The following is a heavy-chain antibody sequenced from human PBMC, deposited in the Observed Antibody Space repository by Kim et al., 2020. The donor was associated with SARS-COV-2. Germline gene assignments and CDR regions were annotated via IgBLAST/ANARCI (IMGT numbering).Heavy chain of an antibody. J-gene: IGHJ3*02. CDR2: INAGNGNT. Sequence: ASVKVSCKASGYTFTSYAMHWVRQAPGQRLEWMGWINAGNGNTKYSQKFQGRVTITRDTSASTAYMELSSLRSEDTAVYYCARAIVLLWFGELGAFDIWGQGTMVTVSS. CDR3: ARAIVLLWFGELGAFDI. V-gene: IGHV1-3*01. CDR1: GYTFTSYA. D-gene: IGHD3-10*01.